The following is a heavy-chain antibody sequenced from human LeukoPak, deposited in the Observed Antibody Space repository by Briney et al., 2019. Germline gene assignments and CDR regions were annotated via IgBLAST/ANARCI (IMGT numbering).Heavy chain of an antibody. V-gene: IGHV4-39*01. CDR2: IYCSGST. Sequence: SETLSLTCTVSGGSISSSSYYWGWIRQPPGKGLEWIGCIYCSGSTYYNPSLKSRVTISVDTSKNQFSLKLSSVTAADTAVYYCARQSGYSYGPLHYWGQGTLVTVSS. CDR1: GGSISSSSYY. J-gene: IGHJ4*02. CDR3: ARQSGYSYGPLHY. D-gene: IGHD5-18*01.